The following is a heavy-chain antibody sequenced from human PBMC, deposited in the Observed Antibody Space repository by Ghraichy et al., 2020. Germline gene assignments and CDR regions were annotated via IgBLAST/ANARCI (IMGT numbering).Heavy chain of an antibody. CDR3: ARLCGGNWGYYYYYMDV. CDR1: GGSISSGSYY. J-gene: IGHJ6*03. Sequence: SETLSLTCTVSGGSISSGSYYWSWIRQPAGKGLEWIGRIYTSGSTNYNPSLKSRVTISVDTSKNQFSLKLSSVTAADTAVYYCARLCGGNWGYYYYYMDVWGKGTTVTVSS. D-gene: IGHD3-16*01. CDR2: IYTSGST. V-gene: IGHV4-61*02.